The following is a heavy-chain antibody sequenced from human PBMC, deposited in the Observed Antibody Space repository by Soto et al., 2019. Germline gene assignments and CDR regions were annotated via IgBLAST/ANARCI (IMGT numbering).Heavy chain of an antibody. J-gene: IGHJ6*02. CDR2: IIPILGIA. CDR3: ARREERRCGGDCFRDV. CDR1: GGTFSSYT. V-gene: IGHV1-69*02. Sequence: QVQLVQSGAEVKKPGSSVKVSCNASGGTFSSYTISWVRQAPGQGLEWMGRIIPILGIANYAQKFQGRVTITADKSTSTAYMELSSLRSEDTAVYYCARREERRCGGDCFRDVWGQGTTVTVSS. D-gene: IGHD2-21*02.